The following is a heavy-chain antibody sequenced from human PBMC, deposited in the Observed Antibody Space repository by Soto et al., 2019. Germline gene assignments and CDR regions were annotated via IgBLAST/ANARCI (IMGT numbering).Heavy chain of an antibody. CDR2: IYHSGST. CDR1: GGSISSNNW. J-gene: IGHJ6*02. CDR3: ARPSSSAYYYGLDV. V-gene: IGHV4-4*02. D-gene: IGHD6-6*01. Sequence: PSETLSLTCAVSGGSISSNNWWSWVRQPPGKGLEWIGEIYHSGSTNYNPSLKSRVTISVDESKNQFSLNLSSVTAADTAVYYCARPSSSAYYYGLDVWGQGTTVTVS.